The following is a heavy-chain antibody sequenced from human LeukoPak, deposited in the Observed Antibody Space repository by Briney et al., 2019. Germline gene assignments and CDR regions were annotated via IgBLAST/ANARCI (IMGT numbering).Heavy chain of an antibody. Sequence: GESLEISCKGSGYKFTSNWIGWVRQMPGKGLEWMGIIHPSDSDTRYSPSFQGQVTISADKSISTAYLQWSSLKASDTAMYYCARLGAARPLDAFDIWGQGTMVTVSS. CDR1: GYKFTSNW. D-gene: IGHD6-6*01. CDR2: IHPSDSDT. V-gene: IGHV5-51*01. CDR3: ARLGAARPLDAFDI. J-gene: IGHJ3*02.